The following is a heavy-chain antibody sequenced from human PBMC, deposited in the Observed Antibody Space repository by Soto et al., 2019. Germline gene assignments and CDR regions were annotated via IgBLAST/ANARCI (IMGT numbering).Heavy chain of an antibody. CDR1: GFTFSSYA. Sequence: GGSLRLPCAASGFTFSSYAMSWVRQAPGKGLEWVSAISGSGGSTYYADSVKGRFTISRDNSKNTLYLQMNSLRAEDTAVYYCATSGSGATSFRFDYWGQGTLVTVSS. CDR3: ATSGSGATSFRFDY. J-gene: IGHJ4*02. V-gene: IGHV3-23*01. CDR2: ISGSGGST. D-gene: IGHD1-26*01.